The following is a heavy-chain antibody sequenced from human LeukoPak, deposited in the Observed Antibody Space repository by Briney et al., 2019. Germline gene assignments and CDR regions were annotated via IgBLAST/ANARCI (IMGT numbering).Heavy chain of an antibody. J-gene: IGHJ4*02. Sequence: SETLSLTCTVSGGSISSSSYYWGWIRQPPGKGLEWIGSIYYSGSTYYNPSLKSRVTISVDTSKNQFSLKLSSVTAADTAVYYCAKIALNCGGDHFGIQPCVGYWGQGTLVTVSS. CDR3: AKIALNCGGDHFGIQPCVGY. D-gene: IGHD2-21*02. V-gene: IGHV4-39*07. CDR2: IYYSGST. CDR1: GGSISSSSYY.